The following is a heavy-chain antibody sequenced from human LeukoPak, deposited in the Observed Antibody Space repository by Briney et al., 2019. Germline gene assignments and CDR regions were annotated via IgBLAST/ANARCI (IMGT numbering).Heavy chain of an antibody. J-gene: IGHJ3*02. Sequence: GGSLTLSCAVSGFTLKNYAMSCVRQPPGKGMEWVAAIRGSDPGTYHADSVKGRFTISRDNAKNSLYLQMNSLRAEDTAVYYCARAPSGYYYDSSGYRKHDAFDIWGQGTMVTVSS. CDR2: IRGSDPGT. CDR3: ARAPSGYYYDSSGYRKHDAFDI. D-gene: IGHD3-22*01. CDR1: GFTLKNYA. V-gene: IGHV3-23*01.